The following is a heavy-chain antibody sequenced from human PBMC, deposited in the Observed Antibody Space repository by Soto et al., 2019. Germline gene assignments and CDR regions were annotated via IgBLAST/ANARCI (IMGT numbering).Heavy chain of an antibody. D-gene: IGHD3-16*02. CDR1: VYTFTSYD. V-gene: IGHV1-8*01. CDR3: ARGVITFGGVIAINWFDP. CDR2: MNPNSGNT. J-gene: IGHJ5*02. Sequence: ASVKVSCKASVYTFTSYDINWVRQATGQGLEWMGWMNPNSGNTGYAQKFQGRVTMTRNTSISTAYMELSSLRSEDTAVYYCARGVITFGGVIAINWFDPWGQGTLVTVSS.